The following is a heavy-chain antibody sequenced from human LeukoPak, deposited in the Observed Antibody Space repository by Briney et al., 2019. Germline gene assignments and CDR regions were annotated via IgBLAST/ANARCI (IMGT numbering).Heavy chain of an antibody. CDR1: GGSFSGYY. V-gene: IGHV4-34*01. CDR2: INHSGST. CDR3: ATLTLTFGGVSWFDP. J-gene: IGHJ5*02. Sequence: PSETLSLTCAVYGGSFSGYYWSWIRQPPGKGLEWIGEINHSGSTNYNPSLKSRVTISVDTSKNQFSLKLSSVTAADTAVYYCATLTLTFGGVSWFDPWGQGTLVTVSS. D-gene: IGHD3-16*01.